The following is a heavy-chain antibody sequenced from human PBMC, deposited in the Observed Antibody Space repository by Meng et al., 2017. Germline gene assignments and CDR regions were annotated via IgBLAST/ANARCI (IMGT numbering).Heavy chain of an antibody. V-gene: IGHV1-69*06. D-gene: IGHD3-22*01. J-gene: IGHJ3*02. CDR2: IIPIFGTA. Sequence: SVKVSCKASGGTFSSYAISWVRQAPGQGLEWMGGIIPIFGTANYTQKFQGRVTITADKSTSTAYMELSSLRSEDTAVYYCARDWSNYYDSSGYEDDFDIWGQGTMVTVSS. CDR1: GGTFSSYA. CDR3: ARDWSNYYDSSGYEDDFDI.